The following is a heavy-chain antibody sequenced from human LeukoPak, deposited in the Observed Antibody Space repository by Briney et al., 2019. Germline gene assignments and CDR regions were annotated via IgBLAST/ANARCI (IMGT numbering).Heavy chain of an antibody. CDR2: INHSGST. V-gene: IGHV4-34*01. CDR1: GGSFGGYY. Sequence: SETLSLTCAVYGGSFGGYYWSWIRHPPGKGLDGMGEINHSGSTNYNPSIKSRVTISVDTSKNQFSLKLSSVTAADTAVYYCARGSRITGTYRADMDVWGKGTTVTVSS. D-gene: IGHD1-7*01. J-gene: IGHJ6*03. CDR3: ARGSRITGTYRADMDV.